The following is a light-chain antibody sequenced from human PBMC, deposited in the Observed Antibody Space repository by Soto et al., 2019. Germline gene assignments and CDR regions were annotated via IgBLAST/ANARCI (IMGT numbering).Light chain of an antibody. CDR3: QHYDHSSWT. CDR2: GTS. Sequence: EIVLTQCPCKMSLSPGERDTLSCRASQSVSSSYFAWYQQKPGQAPRLLIYGTSTRATGIPVRFSGSGSETDFTLTISRLEPEDFAVYYCQHYDHSSWTFGQGTKVDIK. CDR1: QSVSSSY. V-gene: IGKV3-20*01. J-gene: IGKJ1*01.